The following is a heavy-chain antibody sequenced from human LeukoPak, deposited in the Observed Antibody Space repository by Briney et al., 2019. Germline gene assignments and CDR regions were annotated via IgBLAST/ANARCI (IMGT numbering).Heavy chain of an antibody. V-gene: IGHV5-51*01. CDR3: ARHGDCSSTSCYYQVGRYYYGMDV. Sequence: GESLQISCKGSGYSFTSYWIGWVRQMPGKGLEWMGIIYPGDSDTRYSPSFQGQVTISADKSISTAYLQWSSLKASDTAMYYCARHGDCSSTSCYYQVGRYYYGMDVWGQGTTVTVSS. CDR2: IYPGDSDT. CDR1: GYSFTSYW. J-gene: IGHJ6*02. D-gene: IGHD2-2*01.